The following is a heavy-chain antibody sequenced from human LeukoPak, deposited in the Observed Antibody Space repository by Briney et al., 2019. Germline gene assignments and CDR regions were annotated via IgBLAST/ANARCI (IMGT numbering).Heavy chain of an antibody. CDR1: GFSFSSYG. CDR3: AKEGAYSSGWSYYFDY. J-gene: IGHJ4*02. Sequence: GALRLSCAASGFSFSSYGMHWVRQAPGKGLEWVAVMSYEGTKKNYADSVKGRFTISRDNSKNTLYLQMKSLRAEDTAVYYCAKEGAYSSGWSYYFDYWGQGTLATVSS. CDR2: MSYEGTKK. D-gene: IGHD6-19*01. V-gene: IGHV3-30*18.